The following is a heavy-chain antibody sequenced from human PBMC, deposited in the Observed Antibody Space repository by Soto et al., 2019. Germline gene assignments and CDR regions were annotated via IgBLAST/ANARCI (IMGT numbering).Heavy chain of an antibody. CDR3: ARGGRGWCSSTSCYSFRWFDP. Sequence: SGTLELSCAVYGGSFSGSDWSGIRQPPGKGLEWIGEINHSGSTNYNPSLKSRVTISVDTSKNQFSLKLSSVTAADTAVYYCARGGRGWCSSTSCYSFRWFDPWGQGTLVTVSS. V-gene: IGHV4-34*01. D-gene: IGHD2-2*01. J-gene: IGHJ5*02. CDR1: GGSFSGSD. CDR2: INHSGST.